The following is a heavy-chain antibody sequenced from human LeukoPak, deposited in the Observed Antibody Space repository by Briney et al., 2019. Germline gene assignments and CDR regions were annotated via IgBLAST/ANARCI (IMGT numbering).Heavy chain of an antibody. CDR3: ASAGSSQLWPSDYYGMDV. Sequence: GASVKVSCKASGGTFSSYAISWVRQAPGQGLEWMGWINPNSGGTNYAQKFQGWVTMTRDTSISTAYMELSRLRSDDTAVYYCASAGSSQLWPSDYYGMDVWGQGTTVTVSS. CDR1: GGTFSSYA. J-gene: IGHJ6*02. V-gene: IGHV1-2*04. D-gene: IGHD5-18*01. CDR2: INPNSGGT.